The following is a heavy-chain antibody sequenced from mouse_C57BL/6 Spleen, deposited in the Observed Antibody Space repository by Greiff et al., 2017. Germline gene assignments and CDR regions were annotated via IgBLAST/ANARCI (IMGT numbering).Heavy chain of an antibody. CDR1: GYTFTDYY. J-gene: IGHJ3*01. CDR3: ARELGPFAY. Sequence: VQLQQSGPELVKPGASVKISCKASGYTFTDYYMNWVKQSHGKSLEWIGDINPNNGGTSYNQKFKGKATLTVDKSSSTAYMQLSSLTSEDSAVYYCARELGPFAYWGQGTLVTVSA. V-gene: IGHV1-26*01. D-gene: IGHD4-1*01. CDR2: INPNNGGT.